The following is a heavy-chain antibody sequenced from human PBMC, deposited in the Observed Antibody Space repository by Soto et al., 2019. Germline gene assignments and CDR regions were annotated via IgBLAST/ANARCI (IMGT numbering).Heavy chain of an antibody. CDR1: GGSFSGYY. V-gene: IGHV4-34*01. J-gene: IGHJ2*01. D-gene: IGHD5-12*01. Sequence: QVQLQQWGAGLLKPSETLSLTCAVYGGSFSGYYWSWIRQPPGKGLEWIGEINHSGSTNYNPSLKSRVTISVDTSKNQFSLKLSSGTAADTAVYYCARGRVYSGYDYPTADWYFDLWGRGTLVTVSS. CDR3: ARGRVYSGYDYPTADWYFDL. CDR2: INHSGST.